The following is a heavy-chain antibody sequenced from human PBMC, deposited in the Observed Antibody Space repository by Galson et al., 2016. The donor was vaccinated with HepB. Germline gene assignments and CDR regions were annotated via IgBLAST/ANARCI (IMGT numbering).Heavy chain of an antibody. CDR2: ISTSSSYM. V-gene: IGHV3-21*01. CDR3: ARDPYGDYSSLFDY. CDR1: GFSFSRYS. J-gene: IGHJ4*02. D-gene: IGHD4-17*01. Sequence: SLRLSCAASGFSFSRYSMNWVRQAPGKGLEWVSSISTSSSYMHYADSVKGRVTISRDNAKNSLYLQMNSLRAEDTAVHYCARDPYGDYSSLFDYWGQGILVTVSS.